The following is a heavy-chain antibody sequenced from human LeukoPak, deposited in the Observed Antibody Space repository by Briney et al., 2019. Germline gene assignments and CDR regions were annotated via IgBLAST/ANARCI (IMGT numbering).Heavy chain of an antibody. D-gene: IGHD3-9*01. CDR3: ARGQGGYDILTGYYYDY. CDR1: GGSFSGYY. J-gene: IGHJ4*02. V-gene: IGHV4-34*01. CDR2: INHSGST. Sequence: SETLSLPCAVYGGSFSGYYWSWIRQPPGEGLEWIGEINHSGSTNYNPSLKSRVTISVDTSKNQFSLKLSSVTAADTAVYYCARGQGGYDILTGYYYDYWGQGTLVTVSS.